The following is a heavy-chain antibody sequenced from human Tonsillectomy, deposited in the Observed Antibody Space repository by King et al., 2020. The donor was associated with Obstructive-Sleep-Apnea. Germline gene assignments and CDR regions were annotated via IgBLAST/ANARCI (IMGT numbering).Heavy chain of an antibody. V-gene: IGHV4-59*01. D-gene: IGHD3-10*01. CDR1: GGSISSYY. CDR2: ISYSGST. J-gene: IGHJ4*02. CDR3: ARASITMVRGATAMGGLFDY. Sequence: QVQLQESGPGLVKPSETLSLTCAVSGGSISSYYWSWIRQPPGKGLEWSGYISYSGSTYYSPSLKSRVTISVDTSRTQFSLNLSSVTAADTAVYYCARASITMVRGATAMGGLFDYWGQGTLVTVSS.